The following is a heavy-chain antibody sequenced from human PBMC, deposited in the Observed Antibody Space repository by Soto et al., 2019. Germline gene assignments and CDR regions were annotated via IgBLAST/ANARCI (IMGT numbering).Heavy chain of an antibody. V-gene: IGHV3-13*01. D-gene: IGHD1-26*01. CDR2: IGTAGDT. CDR3: ARLGSISESYYYGMDV. CDR1: GFTFSSYD. J-gene: IGHJ6*02. Sequence: EVQLVESGGGLVQPGGSLRLSCAASGFTFSSYDMHWVRQATGKGLEWVSAIGTAGDTYYPGSVKGRFTISRENAKNSLYLQMNSLRAEDTAVYYCARLGSISESYYYGMDVWGQGTTVTVSS.